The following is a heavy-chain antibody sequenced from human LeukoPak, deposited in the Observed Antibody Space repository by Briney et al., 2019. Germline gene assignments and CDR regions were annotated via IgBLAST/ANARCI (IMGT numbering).Heavy chain of an antibody. CDR3: ASDRHGYCSGGTWCGSAFVV. D-gene: IGHD2-15*01. CDR2: ISSDGSNE. J-gene: IGHJ3*01. Sequence: PGGSLRLSCAASGFTFRSHVMHWVRQAPGKGLDWVVVISSDGSNEYYADSVKGRFTISRDNSKNTLFLQMNSLRAEDTAVYYCASDRHGYCSGGTWCGSAFVVWGQGTMVSVSS. CDR1: GFTFRSHV. V-gene: IGHV3-30-3*01.